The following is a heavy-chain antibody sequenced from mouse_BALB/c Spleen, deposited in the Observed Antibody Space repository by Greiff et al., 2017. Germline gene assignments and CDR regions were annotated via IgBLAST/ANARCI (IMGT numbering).Heavy chain of an antibody. CDR1: GFSLTGYG. CDR3: AYSPHYYGFPWFAY. D-gene: IGHD1-2*01. V-gene: IGHV2-6-7*01. Sequence: VQGVESGPGLVAPSQSLSITCTVSGFSLTGYGVNWVRQPPGKGLEWLGMIWGDGSTDYNSALKSRLSISKDNSKSQVFLKMNSLQTDDTARYYCAYSPHYYGFPWFAYWGQGTLVTVSA. CDR2: IWGDGST. J-gene: IGHJ3*01.